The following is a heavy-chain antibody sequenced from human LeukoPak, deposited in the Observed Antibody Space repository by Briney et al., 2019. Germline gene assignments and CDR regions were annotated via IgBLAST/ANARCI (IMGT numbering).Heavy chain of an antibody. CDR2: INPNSGGT. V-gene: IGHV1-2*02. CDR3: AREGMSSSWLNWFDP. J-gene: IGHJ5*02. CDR1: GYTFTSYD. D-gene: IGHD6-13*01. Sequence: ASVKVSCKASGYTFTSYDINWVRQATGQGLEWMGWINPNSGGTNYAQKFQGRVTMTRDTSISTAYMELSRLRSDDTAVYYCAREGMSSSWLNWFDPWGQGTLVTVSS.